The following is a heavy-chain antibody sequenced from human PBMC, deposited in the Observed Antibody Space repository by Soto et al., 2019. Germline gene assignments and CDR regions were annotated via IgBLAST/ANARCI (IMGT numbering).Heavy chain of an antibody. J-gene: IGHJ5*02. CDR1: GFTFSSYG. CDR2: IWYDGSNK. V-gene: IGHV3-33*01. Sequence: QVQLVESGGGVVQPGRSLRLSCAASGFTFSSYGMHWVRQAPGKGLEWVAVIWYDGSNKYYADSVKGRFTISRDNSKNTLYLQMNSLRAEDTAVYYCARDGDQGGFDPWGQGTLVTVSS. CDR3: ARDGDQGGFDP. D-gene: IGHD2-2*01.